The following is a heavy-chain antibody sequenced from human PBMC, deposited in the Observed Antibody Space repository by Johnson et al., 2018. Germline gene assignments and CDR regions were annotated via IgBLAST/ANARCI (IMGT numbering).Heavy chain of an antibody. CDR3: AREPSYYDSSGYYPEYFQH. Sequence: QVQLVESGAEVKKPGASVKVSCKASGYTFTSYDINWVRQATGQGLEWMGWMNPNSGNTGYAQKFQGRVTMTRNTSISTAYMELSSLRSEDTAVYYCAREPSYYDSSGYYPEYFQHWGQGTLVTVSS. CDR1: GYTFTSYD. D-gene: IGHD3-22*01. V-gene: IGHV1-8*01. J-gene: IGHJ1*01. CDR2: MNPNSGNT.